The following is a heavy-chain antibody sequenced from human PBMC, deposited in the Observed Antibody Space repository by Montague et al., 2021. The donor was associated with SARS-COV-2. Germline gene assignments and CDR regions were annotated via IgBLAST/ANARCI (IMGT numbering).Heavy chain of an antibody. Sequence: SETLSHTCTVSGGSISSYYWSWIRQPPGKGLEWIGYIYYSGSTNYNPSLKSRVTISVDTSKNQFSLKLSSVTAADTAVYYCARDKPDYDFWPGYGMDVWGQGTTVTVSS. CDR1: GGSISSYY. D-gene: IGHD3-3*01. J-gene: IGHJ6*02. V-gene: IGHV4-59*01. CDR2: IYYSGST. CDR3: ARDKPDYDFWPGYGMDV.